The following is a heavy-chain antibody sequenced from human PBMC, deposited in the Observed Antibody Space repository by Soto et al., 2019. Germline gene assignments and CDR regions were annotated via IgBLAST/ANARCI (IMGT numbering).Heavy chain of an antibody. V-gene: IGHV1-58*01. CDR2: IVVGSGNA. CDR3: AAMATISSGAFDI. Sequence: ASVKVSCKASGFTFTSSAVQWVRQARGQRLEWIGWIVVGSGNANYAQKFQERVTITRDMSTSTAYMELSSLRSEDTAVYYCAAMATISSGAFDIWGQGTMVTVSS. CDR1: GFTFTSSA. J-gene: IGHJ3*02.